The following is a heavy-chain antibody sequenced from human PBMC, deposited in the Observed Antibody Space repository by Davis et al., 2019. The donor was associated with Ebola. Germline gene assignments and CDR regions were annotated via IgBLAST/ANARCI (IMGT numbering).Heavy chain of an antibody. CDR2: INVGYGNT. CDR1: GYTFTSHA. J-gene: IGHJ3*01. Sequence: AASVKVSCKASGYTFTSHAIHWVRQALGQRLEWMGWINVGYGNTKYSQKLQGRVTITRDTSASTAYMELSSLKSEDTAVYYCARDRYNGATIFGVIITNAFDFWGQGTMVTVSS. CDR3: ARDRYNGATIFGVIITNAFDF. D-gene: IGHD3-3*01. V-gene: IGHV1-3*01.